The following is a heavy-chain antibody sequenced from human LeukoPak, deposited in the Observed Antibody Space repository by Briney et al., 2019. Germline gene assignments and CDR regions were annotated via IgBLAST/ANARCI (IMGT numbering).Heavy chain of an antibody. Sequence: SETLSLTCGVYGGSFSGYYWSWIRQPPGKGLEWIGEINHRGSTNYNASLTSRGTISVDTSKNRFSLKLTSLTAADTAVYYCARLSYYGDYGPIDYWGQGTLVTVSS. CDR2: INHRGST. CDR3: ARLSYYGDYGPIDY. V-gene: IGHV4-34*01. J-gene: IGHJ4*02. CDR1: GGSFSGYY. D-gene: IGHD4-17*01.